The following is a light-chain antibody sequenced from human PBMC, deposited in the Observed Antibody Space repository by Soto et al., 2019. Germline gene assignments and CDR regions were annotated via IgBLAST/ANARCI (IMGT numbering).Light chain of an antibody. CDR3: QQYNNWPHT. J-gene: IGKJ2*01. CDR2: GVS. V-gene: IGKV3-15*01. CDR1: QSVSSK. Sequence: EIVMTQSPATLSVSPGERATLSCRASQSVSSKLAWFQQKPGQAPSLVIYGVSTRATGVPVRFSGSASGTEFTLTIDSLQSEDVAVYYCQQYNNWPHTCGRGTKLEIK.